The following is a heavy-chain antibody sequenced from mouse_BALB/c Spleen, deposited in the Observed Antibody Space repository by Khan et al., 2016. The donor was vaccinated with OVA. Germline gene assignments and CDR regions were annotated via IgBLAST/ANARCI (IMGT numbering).Heavy chain of an antibody. D-gene: IGHD2-1*01. V-gene: IGHV1-5*01. J-gene: IGHJ2*01. Sequence: VRLQQSGTVLARPGASVKMSCKASGYTFTSYWMHWVKQRPGQGLEWIGAIYPGNSDTNYNQKFKGKAKLTAVTSTSTAYMELNSLTNEDSAVAYCTRNGYGNYESWDYWGQGTTLTVSS. CDR2: IYPGNSDT. CDR3: TRNGYGNYESWDY. CDR1: GYTFTSYW.